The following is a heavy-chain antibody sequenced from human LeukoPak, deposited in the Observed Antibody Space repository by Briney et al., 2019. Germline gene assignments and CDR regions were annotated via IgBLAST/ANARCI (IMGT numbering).Heavy chain of an antibody. CDR2: IWYDGSNK. CDR1: GFTFSSYG. CDR3: ARVGSLRGSQSYFDY. V-gene: IGHV3-33*01. J-gene: IGHJ4*02. D-gene: IGHD1-26*01. Sequence: GGSLRLSCAASGFTFSSYGMHWVRQAPGKGLEWVAVIWYDGSNKYYANSVKGRFTISRDNSKNTLYLQMNSLRAEDTAVYYCARVGSLRGSQSYFDYWGQGTLVTVSS.